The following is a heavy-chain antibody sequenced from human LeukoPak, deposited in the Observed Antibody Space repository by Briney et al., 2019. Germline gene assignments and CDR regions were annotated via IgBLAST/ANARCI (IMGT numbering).Heavy chain of an antibody. J-gene: IGHJ4*02. CDR3: ARAHTFSCNGGPCPFFLDS. V-gene: IGHV4-4*07. CDR2: IYSGGNT. Sequence: SGTLSLTCTVSGGSISSYYWSWIRQPAGKTLEWIGRIYSGGNTNYNPSLESRVTILVDTSKNQFYLRLTSATAADTAVYYCARAHTFSCNGGPCPFFLDSWGQGTLVTVSS. D-gene: IGHD2/OR15-2a*01. CDR1: GGSISSYY.